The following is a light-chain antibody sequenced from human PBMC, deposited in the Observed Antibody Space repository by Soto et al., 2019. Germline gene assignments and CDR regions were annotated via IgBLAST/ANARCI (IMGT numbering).Light chain of an antibody. J-gene: IGLJ2*01. CDR1: SSNIGAGHD. V-gene: IGLV1-40*01. CDR2: CNN. Sequence: QSVLTQPPSVSGAPGQRVTISCTGSSSNIGAGHDVHWYQQLPGTAPKLLIYCNNIRPSGVPDRFSGSKSGTSASLAITGLQAEDEADYYCQSYDSSLSGGVFGGGTKLTVL. CDR3: QSYDSSLSGGV.